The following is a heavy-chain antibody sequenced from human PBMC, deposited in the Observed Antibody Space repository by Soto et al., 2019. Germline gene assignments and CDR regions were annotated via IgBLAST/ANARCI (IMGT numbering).Heavy chain of an antibody. CDR1: GFSFSSLW. CDR3: TRGGGTFDL. CDR2: IKQDGSDK. Sequence: EVQLVESGGGLVQPGGSLRLSCAASGFSFSSLWMSWVRQAPGRGLEWVANIKQDGSDKYYVDSVKGRFTISRDNAKNSRFRQMDSLRGEDTAVYYCTRGGGTFDLWGQGTLVTVSS. V-gene: IGHV3-7*04. J-gene: IGHJ4*02. D-gene: IGHD2-15*01.